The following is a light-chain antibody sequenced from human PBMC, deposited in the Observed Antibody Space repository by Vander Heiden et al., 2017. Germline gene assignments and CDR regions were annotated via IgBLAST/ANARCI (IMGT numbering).Light chain of an antibody. J-gene: IGKJ2*01. V-gene: IGKV4-1*01. Sequence: DIVMTQSSVSLAVSLGERATINCQSSQSVIYSSNDKNYLAWYQQKAGQPPKLLIYWASTRESGVPDRFSGSGSGTDFTLTISSLQAEDVAVYYCQQYYSTPYTFGQGTKV. CDR3: QQYYSTPYT. CDR2: WAS. CDR1: QSVIYSSNDKNY.